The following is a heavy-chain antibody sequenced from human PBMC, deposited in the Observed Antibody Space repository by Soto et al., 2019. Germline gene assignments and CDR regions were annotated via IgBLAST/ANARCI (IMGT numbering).Heavy chain of an antibody. CDR1: GYTFTSYY. CDR2: INPSGGST. Sequence: ASVKVSCKASGYTFTSYYMHWVRQAPGQGLEWMGIINPSGGSTSYAQKFQGRVTMTRDTSTSTVYMELSSLRSEDTVVYYCARDCSSTSCRYYFDYWGQGTLVTVSS. V-gene: IGHV1-46*01. J-gene: IGHJ4*02. D-gene: IGHD2-2*01. CDR3: ARDCSSTSCRYYFDY.